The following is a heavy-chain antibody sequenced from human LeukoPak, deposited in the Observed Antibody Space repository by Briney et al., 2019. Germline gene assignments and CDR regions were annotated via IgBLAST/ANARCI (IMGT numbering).Heavy chain of an antibody. D-gene: IGHD6-19*01. CDR3: ARDRDGSGWYYYYGMDV. Sequence: PGGSLKLSCAASGFTFSSYSMNWVRQAPGKGLEWVSYISSSSSTIYYADSVKGRFTISRDSAKNSLYLQMNSLRAEDTAVYYCARDRDGSGWYYYYGMDVWGQGTTVTVSS. CDR1: GFTFSSYS. J-gene: IGHJ6*02. V-gene: IGHV3-48*01. CDR2: ISSSSSTI.